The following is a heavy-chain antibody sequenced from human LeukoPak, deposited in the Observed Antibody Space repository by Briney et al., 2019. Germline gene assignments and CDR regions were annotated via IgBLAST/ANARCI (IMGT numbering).Heavy chain of an antibody. CDR3: ARNGYYYDSSGTDYYYYYMDV. CDR1: GFTFDNYA. D-gene: IGHD3-22*01. V-gene: IGHV3-7*03. J-gene: IGHJ6*03. Sequence: PGGSLRLSCAASGFTFDNYAMGWVRQAPGKGLEWVANIKQDGSEKYYVDSVKGRFTISRDNAKNSLYLQMNSLRAEDTALYYCARNGYYYDSSGTDYYYYYMDVWGKGTTVTVSS. CDR2: IKQDGSEK.